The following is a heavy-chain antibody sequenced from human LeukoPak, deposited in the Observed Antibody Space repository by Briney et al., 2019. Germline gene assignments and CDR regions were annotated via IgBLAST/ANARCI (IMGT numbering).Heavy chain of an antibody. D-gene: IGHD3-9*01. CDR2: IYYSGST. V-gene: IGHV4-59*01. CDR1: GGSISSYY. Sequence: SETLSLTCTVSGGSISSYYWSWIRQPPGKGLEWIGYIYYSGSTNYNPSLKSRVTISVDTSKNQFSLKLSSVTAADTAVYDCARLGVLTGYRYYYGMDVWGQGTTVTVSS. CDR3: ARLGVLTGYRYYYGMDV. J-gene: IGHJ6*02.